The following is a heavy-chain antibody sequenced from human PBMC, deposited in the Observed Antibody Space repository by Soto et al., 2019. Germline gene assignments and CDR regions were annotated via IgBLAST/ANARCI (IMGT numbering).Heavy chain of an antibody. Sequence: PSETLSLTCAVYGGSFSGYYWSWIRQPPGKGLEWIGEINHSGSTNYNPSLKSRVTISVDTSKNQFSLKLSSVTAADTAVYYCARAVFYYYGSGSYYSTSRLNWFDPWGQGTLVTVSS. CDR1: GGSFSGYY. J-gene: IGHJ5*02. CDR3: ARAVFYYYGSGSYYSTSRLNWFDP. D-gene: IGHD3-10*01. CDR2: INHSGST. V-gene: IGHV4-34*01.